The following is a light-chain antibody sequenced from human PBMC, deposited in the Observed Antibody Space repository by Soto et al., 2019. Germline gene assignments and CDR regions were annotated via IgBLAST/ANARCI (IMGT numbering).Light chain of an antibody. CDR3: QQYNSWPLT. Sequence: EIVMTQSPATLSVSPGERATLSCRASQSVGSDLAWYQQKPGQAPRLVLYDIFTRTPGVPTRISGSGSGTEFTLIFICLQSEDFAVYYGQQYNSWPLTFGGGTKVEIK. J-gene: IGKJ4*01. CDR2: DIF. V-gene: IGKV3D-15*01. CDR1: QSVGSD.